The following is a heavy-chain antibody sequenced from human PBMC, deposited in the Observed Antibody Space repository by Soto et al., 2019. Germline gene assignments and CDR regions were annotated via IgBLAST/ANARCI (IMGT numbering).Heavy chain of an antibody. V-gene: IGHV4-59*01. J-gene: IGHJ6*02. D-gene: IGHD5-18*01. Sequence: PSETLSLTCTVSGGSISSYYWRWIRQPPGKGLEWIGYIYYSRSTNYNPSHKSRVTISVDTSKNQFSQKLSSVTAADTAVYYCARGYSYNRGLYGMDVWGQGTTVTVSS. CDR3: ARGYSYNRGLYGMDV. CDR2: IYYSRST. CDR1: GGSISSYY.